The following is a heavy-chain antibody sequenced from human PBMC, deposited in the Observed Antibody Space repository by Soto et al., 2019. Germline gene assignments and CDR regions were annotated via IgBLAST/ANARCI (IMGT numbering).Heavy chain of an antibody. CDR2: INAYNGDT. Sequence: QVQLVQSGAEVKKPGASVKVSCKASGYTFTSYGISWVRQAPGQGLEWMGWINAYNGDTNYAPNLKGRLTLTTDTAISTAYMGLRSLRSDDTAVYYCAINWFGGDYWGQGTLVTGSS. CDR1: GYTFTSYG. J-gene: IGHJ4*02. V-gene: IGHV1-18*01. D-gene: IGHD3-3*01. CDR3: AINWFGGDY.